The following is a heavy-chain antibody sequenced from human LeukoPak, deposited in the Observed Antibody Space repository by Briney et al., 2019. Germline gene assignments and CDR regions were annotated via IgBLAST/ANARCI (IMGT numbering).Heavy chain of an antibody. J-gene: IGHJ4*02. Sequence: GGSLRLSCAASGFTFSSYAMSWVRQAPGKALEWVSAISGSGGSTYYADSVKGRFTISRDNSKNTLYLQMNSLRAEDTAVYYCAKYYGGNPYYFDYWGQGTLVTVSS. CDR2: ISGSGGST. D-gene: IGHD4-23*01. V-gene: IGHV3-23*01. CDR1: GFTFSSYA. CDR3: AKYYGGNPYYFDY.